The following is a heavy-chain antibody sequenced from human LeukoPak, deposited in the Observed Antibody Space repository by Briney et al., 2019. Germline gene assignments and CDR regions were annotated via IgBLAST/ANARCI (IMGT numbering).Heavy chain of an antibody. V-gene: IGHV1-46*01. D-gene: IGHD5-18*01. CDR3: ARTKGYGYSSHYFDY. CDR2: INPSGGNT. Sequence: GASVKVSCKTSGYTFINYYIHWVRQAPGQGLEWMGIINPSGGNTDYAQKFQGRVTITADKSTSTAYMELSSLRSEDTAVYYCARTKGYGYSSHYFDYWGQGTLVTVSS. CDR1: GYTFINYY. J-gene: IGHJ4*02.